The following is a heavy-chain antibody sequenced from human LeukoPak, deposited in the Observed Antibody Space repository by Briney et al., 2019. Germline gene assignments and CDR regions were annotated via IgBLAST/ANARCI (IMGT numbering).Heavy chain of an antibody. CDR3: ATRATAGPW. CDR1: GGSINSYY. D-gene: IGHD6-13*01. V-gene: IGHV4-59*12. Sequence: SETLSLTCTVSGGSINSYYWSWIRQPPGKGLEWIGYISYSGSTNYNPSLKSRVTISVDKSKNQFSLNLTSVTAADTAVYYCATRATAGPWWGQGTLATVSS. J-gene: IGHJ4*02. CDR2: ISYSGST.